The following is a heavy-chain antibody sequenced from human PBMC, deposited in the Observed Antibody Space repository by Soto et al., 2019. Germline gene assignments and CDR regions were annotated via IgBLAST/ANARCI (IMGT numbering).Heavy chain of an antibody. J-gene: IGHJ4*02. CDR1: GFTFSRFG. V-gene: IGHV3-23*01. CDR3: AKDITYDSSAYDS. Sequence: EMQLLESGGGLVQPGGSLRLSCAASGFTFSRFGMSWVRQAPGKGLEWVSGISGGGNPTYYSESVKGRFTISRDSVKNTLYLQMNSLRPEDTAAYHCAKDITYDSSAYDSWGQGTLVTVSS. D-gene: IGHD3-22*01. CDR2: ISGGGNPT.